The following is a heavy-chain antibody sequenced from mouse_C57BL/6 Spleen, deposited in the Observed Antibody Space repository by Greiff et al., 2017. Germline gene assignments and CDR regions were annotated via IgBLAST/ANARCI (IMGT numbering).Heavy chain of an antibody. D-gene: IGHD1-1*01. CDR3: ARSPITTVVGRYFDV. Sequence: VQLQQSGAELARPGASVKMSCKASGYTFPSYTMHWVKQRPGQGLEWIGYINPSSGYTKYNQKFKDKATLTADKSSSTAYMQLSSLTSEDSAVYYCARSPITTVVGRYFDVWGTGTTVTVSS. J-gene: IGHJ1*03. CDR1: GYTFPSYT. CDR2: INPSSGYT. V-gene: IGHV1-4*01.